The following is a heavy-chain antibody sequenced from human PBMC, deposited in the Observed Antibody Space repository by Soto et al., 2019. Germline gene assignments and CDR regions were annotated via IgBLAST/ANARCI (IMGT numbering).Heavy chain of an antibody. V-gene: IGHV4-34*01. D-gene: IGHD2-15*01. Sequence: SETLSLTCAVYGGSFSGYYWSWIRQPPGKGLEWIGEINHSGSTNYNPSHKSRVTISVDTSKNQFSLKLSSVTAADTAVYYCARGSVRCSGGSCYRTHYYMDVWGKGTTVTVSS. J-gene: IGHJ6*03. CDR3: ARGSVRCSGGSCYRTHYYMDV. CDR2: INHSGST. CDR1: GGSFSGYY.